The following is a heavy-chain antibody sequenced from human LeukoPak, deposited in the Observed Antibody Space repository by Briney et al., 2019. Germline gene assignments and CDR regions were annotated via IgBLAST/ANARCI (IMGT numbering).Heavy chain of an antibody. CDR1: GFTFSNAW. CDR2: IKSKTGGGTT. J-gene: IGHJ4*02. D-gene: IGHD6-19*01. V-gene: IGHV3-15*01. Sequence: GGSLRLSCAASGFTFSNAWMSWVRQAPGKGLEWVGRIKSKTGGGTTDYAAPVKGRFTISRDDSKNTLYPQMNSLKTEDTAVYYCTTDSSGWSDYFDYWGQGTLVTVSS. CDR3: TTDSSGWSDYFDY.